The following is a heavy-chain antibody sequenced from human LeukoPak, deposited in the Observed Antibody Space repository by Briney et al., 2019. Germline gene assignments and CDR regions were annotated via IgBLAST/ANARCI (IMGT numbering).Heavy chain of an antibody. CDR3: ARGVVLGYCSSTSCFWFDP. V-gene: IGHV1-18*01. J-gene: IGHJ5*02. D-gene: IGHD2-2*01. Sequence: ASVKVSCKASGYTFTSYGISWVRQAPGQGLEWMGWISAYNGNTNYAQKLQGRVTMTTDTSTSTAYMEQRSLRSDDTAVYYCARGVVLGYCSSTSCFWFDPWGQGTLVTVSS. CDR1: GYTFTSYG. CDR2: ISAYNGNT.